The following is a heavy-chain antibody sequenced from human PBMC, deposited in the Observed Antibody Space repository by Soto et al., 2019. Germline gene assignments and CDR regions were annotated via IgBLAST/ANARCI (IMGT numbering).Heavy chain of an antibody. J-gene: IGHJ3*02. D-gene: IGHD5-12*01. Sequence: QVQLVQSGAEVKKPGSSVKVSCKASGGTFSSYTISWVRQAPGQGLEWMGRIIPILGIANYAQKFQGRVMVTADKSTSTAYMELSSLRSEDTAVYYCARGRSIVATEGVAFDIWGQGTMVTVSS. V-gene: IGHV1-69*02. CDR2: IIPILGIA. CDR3: ARGRSIVATEGVAFDI. CDR1: GGTFSSYT.